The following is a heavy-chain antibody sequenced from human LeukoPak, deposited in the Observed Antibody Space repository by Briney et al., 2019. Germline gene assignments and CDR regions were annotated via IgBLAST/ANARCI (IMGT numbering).Heavy chain of an antibody. CDR2: INTDGTTT. Sequence: PGMSLRLSCGASGVTFSSYWMHWVRQAPGKGLVWVSRINTDGTTTDHADSVKGRFTISRDNAKNTLYVQMNTLRAEDTAVYFCARDPWGYRAGVMDFWGRGTLVTVSS. D-gene: IGHD1-1*01. J-gene: IGHJ4*02. CDR3: ARDPWGYRAGVMDF. CDR1: GVTFSSYW. V-gene: IGHV3-74*01.